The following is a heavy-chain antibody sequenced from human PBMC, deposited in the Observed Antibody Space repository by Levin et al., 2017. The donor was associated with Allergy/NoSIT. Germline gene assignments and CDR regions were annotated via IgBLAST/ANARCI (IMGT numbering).Heavy chain of an antibody. V-gene: IGHV3-9*01. CDR1: GYSLGDYA. CDR2: ISWNSGGI. J-gene: IGHJ4*02. D-gene: IGHD6-13*01. CDR3: VKGSAAAGDLFDY. Sequence: LSLTCAASGYSLGDYAMHWVRPAPGKGLEWVSSISWNSGGIGYADSVKGRFTISRDNAKNSLYLQMNSLRPEDTALYYCVKGSAAAGDLFDYWGQGTLVTVSS.